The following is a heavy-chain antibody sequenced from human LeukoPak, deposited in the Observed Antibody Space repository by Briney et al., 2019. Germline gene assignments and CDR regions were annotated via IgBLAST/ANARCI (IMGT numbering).Heavy chain of an antibody. D-gene: IGHD2-15*01. V-gene: IGHV3-23*01. J-gene: IGHJ4*02. CDR2: ISGSGGST. Sequence: SCTASGGTFSSYAMSWVRQAPGKGLEWVSAISGSGGSTYYADSVKGRFAISRDNSKNTLYLQMNSLRAEDTAVYYCATSLDIIPYFDYWGQGTLVTVSS. CDR1: GGTFSSYA. CDR3: ATSLDIIPYFDY.